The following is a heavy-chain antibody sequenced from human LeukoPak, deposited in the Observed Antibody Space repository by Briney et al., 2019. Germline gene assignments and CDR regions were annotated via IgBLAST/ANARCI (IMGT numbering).Heavy chain of an antibody. CDR1: GFTYGDYA. J-gene: IGHJ4*02. CDR2: IRSKAYGGTT. V-gene: IGHV3-49*03. Sequence: GGSLRLFCTASGFTYGDYAMRWFRQAPGKGLEWVSFIRSKAYGGTTEYAASVKGRFTISRDDSKSIAYLQMNSLKTEDTAVYYCTRGGVYSSSDYWGQGTLVTVPS. D-gene: IGHD6-6*01. CDR3: TRGGVYSSSDY.